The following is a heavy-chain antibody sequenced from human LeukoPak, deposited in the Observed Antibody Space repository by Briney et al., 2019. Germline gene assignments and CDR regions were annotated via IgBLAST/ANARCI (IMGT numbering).Heavy chain of an antibody. CDR1: GFTFTSSA. J-gene: IGHJ4*02. CDR2: IVVGSGNT. Sequence: PVKVSCKASGFTFTSSAVQWVRQARGQRLEWIGWIVVGSGNTNYAQKFQERVTITRDMSTSTAYMELSSLRSEDTAVYYCAAAGPTGYSTALGYWGQGTLVTVSS. V-gene: IGHV1-58*01. CDR3: AAAGPTGYSTALGY. D-gene: IGHD4-11*01.